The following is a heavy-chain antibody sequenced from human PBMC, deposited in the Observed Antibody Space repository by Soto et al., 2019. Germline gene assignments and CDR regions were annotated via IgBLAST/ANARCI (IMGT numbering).Heavy chain of an antibody. D-gene: IGHD1-1*01. CDR2: ISASGGFT. CDR1: GFTFSSYA. J-gene: IGHJ4*02. CDR3: AKDGRNNWNGVDY. Sequence: EVQLLESGGGLVQPGGSLRLSCAASGFTFSSYAMSWVRQAPGKGLEWVSVISASGGFTYHADSVKGRFTISRDNSKNTLYLQMNSLRAEDTAVYYCAKDGRNNWNGVDYWGQGTLVTVSS. V-gene: IGHV3-23*01.